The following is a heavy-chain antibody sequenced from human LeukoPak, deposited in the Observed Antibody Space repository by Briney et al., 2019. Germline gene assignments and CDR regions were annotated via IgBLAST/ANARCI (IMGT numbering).Heavy chain of an antibody. V-gene: IGHV3-48*03. CDR3: AIDLWFGELLFRFDY. Sequence: GGSLRLSCAASGFTFSSYEMNWVPQAPGKGLEWVSYISSSGSTIYYADSVKGRFTISRDNAKNSLYLQMNSLRAEDTAVYYCAIDLWFGELLFRFDYWGQGTLVTVSS. J-gene: IGHJ4*02. D-gene: IGHD3-10*01. CDR1: GFTFSSYE. CDR2: ISSSGSTI.